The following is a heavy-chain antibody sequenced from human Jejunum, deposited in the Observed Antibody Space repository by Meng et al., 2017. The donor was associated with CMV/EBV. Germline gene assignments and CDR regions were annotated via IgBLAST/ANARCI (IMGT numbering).Heavy chain of an antibody. J-gene: IGHJ2*01. CDR2: IKEEGSEK. V-gene: IGHV3-7*01. CDR3: SSGQGWHFDL. CDR1: GFTFSRDW. Sequence: HSCEACGFTFSRDWMIWVRQAPGKGLEWVAAIKEEGSEKYYLDSVKGRFTISRDNAKNSLFLQMNSLRVEDTAVYYCSSGQGWHFDLWGRGTLV. D-gene: IGHD6-6*01.